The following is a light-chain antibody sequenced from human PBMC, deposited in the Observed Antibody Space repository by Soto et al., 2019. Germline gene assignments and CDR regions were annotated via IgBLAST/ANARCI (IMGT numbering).Light chain of an antibody. J-gene: IGLJ1*01. Sequence: QSALTQPASVSGSPGQSITISCTGTSSDIGIYNRVSWYQQPPGTAPKLIIYEVNNRPSGVPDRFSGSKSGNTASLTISGLQAEDEADYYCNSFTTSSTYVFGTGTQLTVL. V-gene: IGLV2-18*02. CDR3: NSFTTSSTYV. CDR2: EVN. CDR1: SSDIGIYNR.